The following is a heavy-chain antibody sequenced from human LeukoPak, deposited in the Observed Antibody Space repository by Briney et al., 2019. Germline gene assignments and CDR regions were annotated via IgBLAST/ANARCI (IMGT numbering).Heavy chain of an antibody. J-gene: IGHJ5*02. CDR2: INHSGST. CDR3: ARGLRREHHRRVPGLNWFDP. D-gene: IGHD1/OR15-1a*01. CDR1: GGSFSGYY. V-gene: IGHV4-34*01. Sequence: SETLSLTCAVYGGSFSGYYWSWIRQPPGKGLEWIGEINHSGSTNYNPSLKSRVTISVDTSKNQFSLKLSSVTAADTAVYYCARGLRREHHRRVPGLNWFDPWGQGTLVTVSS.